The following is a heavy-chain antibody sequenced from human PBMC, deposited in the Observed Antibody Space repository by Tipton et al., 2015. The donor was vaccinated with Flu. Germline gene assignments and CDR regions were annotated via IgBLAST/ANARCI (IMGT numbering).Heavy chain of an antibody. Sequence: TLSLTCTVSGGSISGNYWNWIRQPAGKGLEWIGRIYTSGITNYNPSLKSRVIMSVDRTENQFSLKLSSVTAADTAVYYCARSPSYSGSGNYPYYFDFWGQGTLVTVSS. V-gene: IGHV4-4*07. CDR1: GGSISGNY. CDR3: ARSPSYSGSGNYPYYFDF. J-gene: IGHJ4*02. CDR2: IYTSGIT. D-gene: IGHD3-10*01.